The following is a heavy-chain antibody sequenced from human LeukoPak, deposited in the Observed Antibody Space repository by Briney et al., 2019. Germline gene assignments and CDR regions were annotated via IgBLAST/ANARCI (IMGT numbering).Heavy chain of an antibody. V-gene: IGHV3-23*01. J-gene: IGHJ5*02. CDR2: ISGSGGST. CDR1: GFTFSSYA. Sequence: GGSLRLSCAASGFTFSSYAMTWVRQAPGKGLEWVSAISGSGGSTYYADSVKGRFIISRDNSKNTLYLQMNSLRAEDTAIYYCAKGAIAAAEQGYWSWGQGTLVTVSS. CDR3: AKGAIAAAEQGYWS. D-gene: IGHD6-13*01.